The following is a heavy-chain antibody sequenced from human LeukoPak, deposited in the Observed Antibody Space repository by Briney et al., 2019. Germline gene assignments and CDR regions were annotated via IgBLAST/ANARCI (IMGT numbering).Heavy chain of an antibody. CDR3: AMGLIFPFENWYNP. V-gene: IGHV4-59*01. Sequence: SETRSLTWTVSGGSISSYYWSWIRQPPGKGMEWDGYIYYSGSTNYDPSLKSRVTISVDTSKNQFSLKLSSVTAADTAVYYCAMGLIFPFENWYNPGGQGILVTVS. CDR2: IYYSGST. D-gene: IGHD3-16*01. CDR1: GGSISSYY. J-gene: IGHJ5*02.